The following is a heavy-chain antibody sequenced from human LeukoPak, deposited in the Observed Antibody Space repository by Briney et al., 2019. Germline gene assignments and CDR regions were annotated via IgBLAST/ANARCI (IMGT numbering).Heavy chain of an antibody. CDR1: GGSFSGYY. V-gene: IGHV4-34*01. D-gene: IGHD2-21*01. CDR2: INHSGST. CDR3: ARPIVVVPLRAFDI. J-gene: IGHJ3*02. Sequence: SETLPLTCAVYGGSFSGYYWSWIRQPPGKGLEWIGEINHSGSTNYNPSLKSRVTISVDTSKNQFSLKLSSVTAADTAVYYCARPIVVVPLRAFDIWGQGTMVIVSS.